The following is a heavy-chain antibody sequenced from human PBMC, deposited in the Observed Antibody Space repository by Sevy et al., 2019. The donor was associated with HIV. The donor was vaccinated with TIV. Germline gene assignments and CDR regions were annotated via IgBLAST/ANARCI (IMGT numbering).Heavy chain of an antibody. CDR2: IKSKTDGGTT. CDR3: TTDLSWYYSGSGTNRLHRPGRYYMDV. Sequence: GGSLRLSCAASGSTFSNAWMSWVRQAPGKGLEWVGRIKSKTDGGTTDYAAPVKGRFTISRDDSKNTLYLQMNSLKTEDTAVYYCTTDLSWYYSGSGTNRLHRPGRYYMDVWGKGTTVTVSS. CDR1: GSTFSNAW. V-gene: IGHV3-15*01. J-gene: IGHJ6*03. D-gene: IGHD3-10*01.